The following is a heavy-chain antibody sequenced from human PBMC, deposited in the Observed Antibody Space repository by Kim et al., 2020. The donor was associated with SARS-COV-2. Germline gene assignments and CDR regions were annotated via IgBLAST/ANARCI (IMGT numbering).Heavy chain of an antibody. J-gene: IGHJ6*02. CDR2: ISSSGTIK. V-gene: IGHV3-11*04. CDR3: ARDDSLIGYETNDYYYGMDV. CDR1: GFTFSDYY. Sequence: GGSLRLSCVSSGFTFSDYYMSWVRQVPGKGLEWISYISSSGTIKNYADSVKGRFTISRDNAKNLLYLQMNSLRVEDTAVYHCARDDSLIGYETNDYYYGMDVWGQGTTVTVSS. D-gene: IGHD3-9*01.